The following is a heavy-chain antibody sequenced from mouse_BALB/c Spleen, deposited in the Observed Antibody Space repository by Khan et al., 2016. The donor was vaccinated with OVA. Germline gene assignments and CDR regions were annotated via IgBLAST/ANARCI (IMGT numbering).Heavy chain of an antibody. CDR2: INPSTGYT. CDR3: AREGAYYRSDGWFSY. V-gene: IGHV1-4*01. D-gene: IGHD2-14*01. J-gene: IGHJ3*01. CDR1: GYTFTTYT. Sequence: QVQLKESGAELARPGASVKMSCKASGYTFTTYTMHWVKQRPGQGLEWIGYINPSTGYTNYNQKFKDKSTFTADKSSSTAYMQLSSLTSDYSAVYYCAREGAYYRSDGWFSYWGQGTVVTVSA.